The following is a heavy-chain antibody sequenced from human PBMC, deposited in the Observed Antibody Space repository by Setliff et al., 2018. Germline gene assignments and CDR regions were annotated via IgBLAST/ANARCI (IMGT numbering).Heavy chain of an antibody. D-gene: IGHD2-2*01. V-gene: IGHV1-24*01. J-gene: IGHJ3*01. CDR3: ARFGGSCSSSSCYASDL. CDR1: GYTLTELS. Sequence: GASVKVSCKVSGYTLTELSMHWVRQAPGKGLEWMGGFDPEDGETIYAQKFQGRVTMTEDTSTDTAYMELRSLRSDDTAVYFCARFGGSCSSSSCYASDLWGQGTMVTVS. CDR2: FDPEDGET.